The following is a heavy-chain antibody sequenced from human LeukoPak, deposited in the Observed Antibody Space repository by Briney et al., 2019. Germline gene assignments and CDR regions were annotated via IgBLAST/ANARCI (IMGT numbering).Heavy chain of an antibody. V-gene: IGHV1-18*01. CDR1: GYTFTSYG. Sequence: GASVKVSCKASGYTFTSYGISWVRQAPGQGLEWMGWISAYNGNTNYAQKLQGRVTMTTDTSTSTAYMELRSLRSDDTAVYYCAILDYGDYPGDDAFDIWGQGTMVTVSS. D-gene: IGHD4-17*01. CDR2: ISAYNGNT. J-gene: IGHJ3*02. CDR3: AILDYGDYPGDDAFDI.